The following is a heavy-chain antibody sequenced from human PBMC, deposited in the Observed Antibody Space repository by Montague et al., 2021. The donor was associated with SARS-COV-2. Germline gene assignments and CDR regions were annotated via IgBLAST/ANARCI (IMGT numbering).Heavy chain of an antibody. V-gene: IGHV4-59*12. CDR1: GGSISSYY. CDR2: IYYGGGT. Sequence: SETLSLTCTVSGGSISSYYWSWIRQPPGGGLEWIGGIYYGGGTNXNPSLQSRVTISVDESKNQFSLKLSSVTAADTAVYYCARVPFVAGRFMEYYYGMDVWGRGTLVTVSS. CDR3: ARVPFVAGRFMEYYYGMDV. D-gene: IGHD3-10*01. J-gene: IGHJ6*02.